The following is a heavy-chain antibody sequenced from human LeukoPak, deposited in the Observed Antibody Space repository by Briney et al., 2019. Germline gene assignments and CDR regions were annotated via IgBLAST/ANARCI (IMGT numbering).Heavy chain of an antibody. D-gene: IGHD3-22*01. CDR2: INHSGIT. CDR3: GRDRPSGYYDY. CDR1: SYSIRSDYY. V-gene: IGHV4-38-2*02. Sequence: SETLSLTCTVSSYSIRSDYYWGWIRQTPGKGLEWIASINHSGITYYNPSLKSRVTISVDMSKNQSSLKLTSVTAADTAVYYCGRDRPSGYYDYWGQGIRVTVSS. J-gene: IGHJ4*02.